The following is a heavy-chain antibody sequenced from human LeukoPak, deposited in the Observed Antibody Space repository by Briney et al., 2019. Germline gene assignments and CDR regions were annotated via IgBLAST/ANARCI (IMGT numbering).Heavy chain of an antibody. J-gene: IGHJ5*02. V-gene: IGHV4-38-2*01. Sequence: SETLSLTCAVSGYSISSAYFWGWIRQPPGKGLEWIGSIYHSGTTYYNPSLKSRVTISIDMSNNQFSLNLISVTAADTAVYYCARHDCGSTTGCHINWFDPWGQGTLVTVSS. CDR3: ARHDCGSTTGCHINWFDP. D-gene: IGHD2-2*01. CDR1: GYSISSAYF. CDR2: IYHSGTT.